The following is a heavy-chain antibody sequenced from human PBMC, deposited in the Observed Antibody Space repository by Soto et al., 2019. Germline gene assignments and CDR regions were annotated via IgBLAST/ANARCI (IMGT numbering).Heavy chain of an antibody. J-gene: IGHJ4*02. CDR1: GFTFGDYA. D-gene: IGHD3-3*01. Sequence: HPGGSLRLSCTASGFTFGDYAMSWVRQAPGKGLEWVGFIRSKAYGGTTEYAASVKGRFTISRDDSKSIAYLQMNSLKTEDTAVYYCTREGREWLLRYFDYWGQGTLVTVSS. CDR2: IRSKAYGGTT. CDR3: TREGREWLLRYFDY. V-gene: IGHV3-49*04.